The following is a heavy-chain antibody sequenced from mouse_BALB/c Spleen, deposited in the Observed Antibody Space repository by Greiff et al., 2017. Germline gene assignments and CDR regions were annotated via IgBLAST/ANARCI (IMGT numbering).Heavy chain of an antibody. Sequence: DVKLVESGGGLVQPGGSMKLSCVASGFTFSNYWMNWVRQSPEKGLEWVAEIRLKSNNYATHYAESVKGRFTISRDDSKSSVYLQMNNLRAEDTGIYYCTRTNYYFDYWGQGTTLTVSS. J-gene: IGHJ2*01. D-gene: IGHD1-3*01. CDR2: IRLKSNNYAT. V-gene: IGHV6-6*02. CDR1: GFTFSNYW. CDR3: TRTNYYFDY.